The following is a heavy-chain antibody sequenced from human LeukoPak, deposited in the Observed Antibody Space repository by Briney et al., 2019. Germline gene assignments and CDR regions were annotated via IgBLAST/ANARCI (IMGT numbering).Heavy chain of an antibody. J-gene: IGHJ4*02. V-gene: IGHV1-46*01. CDR1: GYTFTSYY. CDR3: AIRTIPSGSGYYFPFDY. Sequence: PWASVKVSCKASGYTFTSYYMHWVRQAPGQGLEWMGIINPSGGSTSYAQKFQGRVTMTRDTSTSTVYMELSSLRSEDTAVYYCAIRTIPSGSGYYFPFDYWGQGTLVTVSS. CDR2: INPSGGST. D-gene: IGHD3-22*01.